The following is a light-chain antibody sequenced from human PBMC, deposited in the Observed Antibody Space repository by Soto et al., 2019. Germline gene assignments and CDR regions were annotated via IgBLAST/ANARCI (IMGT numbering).Light chain of an antibody. V-gene: IGKV3-15*01. J-gene: IGKJ1*01. CDR2: GAS. Sequence: EIVMAHSPATLSVSPGEIATLSCRASQSVSSNLAGDHQKPGQAPRLLIYGASTRAGRTPARFSGSGYGKEFTITISGLQSEDFAVYYCQQYNNWPTWTFGQGTTVDIK. CDR1: QSVSSN. CDR3: QQYNNWPTWT.